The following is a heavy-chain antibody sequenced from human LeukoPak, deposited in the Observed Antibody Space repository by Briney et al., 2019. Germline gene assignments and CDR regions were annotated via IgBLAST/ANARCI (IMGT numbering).Heavy chain of an antibody. J-gene: IGHJ4*02. CDR2: IYSGGST. CDR3: ARDLGYCTNGVCHTRFDY. Sequence: GGSLRLSCAASGFTVSSNYMSWVRQAPGKGLEWVSVIYSGGSTYYADSVKGRFTISRDNSKNTLYLQMNSLRAEDTAVYYCARDLGYCTNGVCHTRFDYWGQGTLVTVSS. CDR1: GFTVSSNY. V-gene: IGHV3-53*01. D-gene: IGHD2-8*01.